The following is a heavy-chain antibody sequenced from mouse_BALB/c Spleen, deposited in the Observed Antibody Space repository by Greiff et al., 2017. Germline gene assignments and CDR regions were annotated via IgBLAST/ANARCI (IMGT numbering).Heavy chain of an antibody. CDR3: ERSRGNAVPIDY. CDR1: GYTFTSYT. Sequence: QVLLKESGAELARPGASVTMSCKASGYTFTSYTMHWVKQRPGQGLEWIGYINPSSGYTNYNQKFKDKATLAADKSSSTAYMQLSSMTSEDSAVYYCERSRGNAVPIDYWGQGTTLTVSS. CDR2: INPSSGYT. D-gene: IGHD6-5*01. V-gene: IGHV1-4*01. J-gene: IGHJ2*01.